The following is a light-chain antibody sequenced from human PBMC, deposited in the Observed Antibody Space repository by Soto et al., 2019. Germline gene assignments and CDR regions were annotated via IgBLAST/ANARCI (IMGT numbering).Light chain of an antibody. Sequence: DIQMTQSPSTLSASVGDRVTVTCRASQSISSWLAWYQQKPGKAPKLLIYDASSLESGVPSRFSGSGSGTEFTLTISSLQPAEFATYYCQQYNSYPQTFGQATKVEIK. CDR3: QQYNSYPQT. CDR1: QSISSW. V-gene: IGKV1-5*01. CDR2: DAS. J-gene: IGKJ1*01.